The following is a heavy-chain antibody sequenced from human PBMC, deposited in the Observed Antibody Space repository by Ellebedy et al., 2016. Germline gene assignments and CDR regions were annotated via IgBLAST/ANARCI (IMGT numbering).Heavy chain of an antibody. CDR2: ISSSGSTI. CDR3: AASDGYNYWKIY. Sequence: GGSLRLSCAASGFTFSDYYMSWIRQAPGKGLEWVSYISSSGSTIYYAGSVKGRFTISRDNAKNSLYLQMNSLRAEDTAVYYCAASDGYNYWKIYWGQGTLVTVSS. V-gene: IGHV3-11*01. J-gene: IGHJ4*02. D-gene: IGHD5-24*01. CDR1: GFTFSDYY.